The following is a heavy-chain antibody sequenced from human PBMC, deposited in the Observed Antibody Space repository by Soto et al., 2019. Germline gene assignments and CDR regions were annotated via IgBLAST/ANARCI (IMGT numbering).Heavy chain of an antibody. J-gene: IGHJ4*02. D-gene: IGHD3-16*01. CDR2: FHYSGST. CDR3: ARGFGRSPFDY. V-gene: IGHV4-39*01. CDR1: GGSISSRDSY. Sequence: SETLSLTCTVSGGSISSRDSYWGWIRQPPGKGLEWIVSFHYSGSTYYNPSLKSRVTISVDTSKNQLSLRVTSVTAEDTAVYYCARGFGRSPFDYWGQGTLVTVSS.